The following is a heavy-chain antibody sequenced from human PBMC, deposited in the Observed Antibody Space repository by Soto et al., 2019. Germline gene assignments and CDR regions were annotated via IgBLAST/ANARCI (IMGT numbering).Heavy chain of an antibody. V-gene: IGHV1-58*01. J-gene: IGHJ6*02. CDR2: IVVGSGNT. Sequence: SVKVSCKASGFTFTSSAVQWVRQARGQRLEWIGWIVVGSGNTNYAQKFQERVTITRDMSTSTAYMELSSLRSEDTAVYYCAAVGGGYSSSSSHYYGMAVWGQGTTVTVSS. D-gene: IGHD6-6*01. CDR3: AAVGGGYSSSSSHYYGMAV. CDR1: GFTFTSSA.